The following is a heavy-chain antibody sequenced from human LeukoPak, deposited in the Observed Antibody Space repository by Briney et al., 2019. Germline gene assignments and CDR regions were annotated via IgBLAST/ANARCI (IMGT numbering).Heavy chain of an antibody. J-gene: IGHJ4*02. CDR2: INHSGST. V-gene: IGHV4-34*01. D-gene: IGHD1-26*01. CDR1: GGSFSGYY. CDR3: ARGRIVSSGSYGY. Sequence: SETLSLTCAVYGGSFSGYYWSWIRQPPGKRLEWIGEINHSGSTNYNPSLKSRVTISVDTSKNQFSLKLSSVTAADTAVYYCARGRIVSSGSYGYWGQGTLVTVSS.